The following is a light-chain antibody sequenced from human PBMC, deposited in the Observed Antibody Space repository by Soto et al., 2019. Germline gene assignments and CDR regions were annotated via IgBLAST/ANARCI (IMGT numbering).Light chain of an antibody. J-gene: IGKJ1*01. CDR1: QSVSSN. Sequence: EKVMTQSPATLSVSPGERATLSCRASQSVSSNLAWYQQKRGQAPRLLIYGASTRATGIPARFSGSGSGTEFTLTISSLQSEDFAVYYCQQYYNWPPWTVGQGTKVEIK. V-gene: IGKV3-15*01. CDR2: GAS. CDR3: QQYYNWPPWT.